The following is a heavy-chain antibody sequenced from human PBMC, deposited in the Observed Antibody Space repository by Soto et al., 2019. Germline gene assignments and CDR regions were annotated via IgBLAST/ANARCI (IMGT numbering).Heavy chain of an antibody. D-gene: IGHD2-21*02. CDR3: ARGGHVVVVTAAFDY. Sequence: QVQLMQSGAEVKKPGASVKVSCKASGNTFTNYYIHWVRQAPGQGLEWMGTINPSGGHTTYEQKFLGRVTMTRDTSTSTLSMELTSLRSEDTAVYDCARGGHVVVVTAAFDYWGQGTLVTVSS. J-gene: IGHJ4*02. CDR1: GNTFTNYY. V-gene: IGHV1-46*01. CDR2: INPSGGHT.